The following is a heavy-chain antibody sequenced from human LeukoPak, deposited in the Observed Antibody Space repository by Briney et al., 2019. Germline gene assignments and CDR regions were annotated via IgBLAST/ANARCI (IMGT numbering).Heavy chain of an antibody. CDR1: GFTFSSYA. CDR2: ISGSGGST. V-gene: IGHV3-23*01. J-gene: IGHJ6*02. CDR3: AKEDQGGYYYYGMDV. D-gene: IGHD2-15*01. Sequence: PGGSLRLSCAASGFTFSSYAMSWVRQAPGKGLEWVSAISGSGGSTYYADSVKGRFTISRDNSKNTLHLQMDSLRAEDTAVYYCAKEDQGGYYYYGMDVWGQGTTVTVSS.